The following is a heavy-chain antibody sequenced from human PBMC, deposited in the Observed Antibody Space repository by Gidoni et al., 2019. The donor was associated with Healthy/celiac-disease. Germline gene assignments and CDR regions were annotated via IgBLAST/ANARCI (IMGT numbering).Heavy chain of an antibody. D-gene: IGHD1-26*01. CDR2: ISSSGSTI. Sequence: QVQLVESGGGLVKPGGSMRLSCAASGLTFSDYYMSWIRQAPGKGMEWFSDISSSGSTIYYADSVKGRFTISRDNAKNSLYLQMNSLRAEDTAVYYCARGRKWGLRGVVFDYWGQGTLVTVSS. CDR1: GLTFSDYY. CDR3: ARGRKWGLRGVVFDY. J-gene: IGHJ4*02. V-gene: IGHV3-11*01.